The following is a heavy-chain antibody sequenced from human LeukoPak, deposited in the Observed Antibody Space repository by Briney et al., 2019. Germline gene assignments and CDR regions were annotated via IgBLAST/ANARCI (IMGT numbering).Heavy chain of an antibody. J-gene: IGHJ4*02. V-gene: IGHV4-34*01. Sequence: SETLSLTCAVYGGSFSGYYWSWIRQPPGKGLEWIGEINHSGSTNYNPSLKSRVTISVDTSKNQFSLKLSSVTAADTAVYYCAIAGAWLRFGFDYWGQGTLVTVSS. CDR3: AIAGAWLRFGFDY. CDR1: GGSFSGYY. CDR2: INHSGST. D-gene: IGHD5-12*01.